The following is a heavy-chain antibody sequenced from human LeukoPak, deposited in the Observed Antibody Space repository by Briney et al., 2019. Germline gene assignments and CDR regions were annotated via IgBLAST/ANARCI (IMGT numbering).Heavy chain of an antibody. Sequence: PSETLSLTCTVSGGSISSSSYYWGWIRQPPGKGLEWIGSIYYSGSTYYNPSLKSRVTISVDTSKNQFSLKLSSVTAADTAVYYCARDNSFNPFFIVGATSFDYWGQGTLVTVSS. CDR1: GGSISSSSYY. CDR3: ARDNSFNPFFIVGATSFDY. CDR2: IYYSGST. V-gene: IGHV4-39*07. J-gene: IGHJ4*02. D-gene: IGHD1-26*01.